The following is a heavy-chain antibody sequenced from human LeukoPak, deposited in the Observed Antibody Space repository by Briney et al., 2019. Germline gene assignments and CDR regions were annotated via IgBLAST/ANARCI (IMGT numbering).Heavy chain of an antibody. CDR2: IYYSGST. Sequence: SETLSLTCTVSGGSISSYYWSWIRQPPGKGLEWIGYIYYSGSTNYNPSLKSRVTISVDTSKNQFSLKLSSVTAADTAVYYCARDSHSQRITMVRGVIGVNWFDPWGQGTLVTVSS. V-gene: IGHV4-59*12. J-gene: IGHJ5*02. CDR3: ARDSHSQRITMVRGVIGVNWFDP. D-gene: IGHD3-10*01. CDR1: GGSISSYY.